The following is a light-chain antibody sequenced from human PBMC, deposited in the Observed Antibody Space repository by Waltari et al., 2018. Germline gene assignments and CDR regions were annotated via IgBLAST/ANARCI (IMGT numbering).Light chain of an antibody. CDR3: QQGRSWPPVT. J-gene: IGKJ5*01. Sequence: EIVLTQSPATLSLSPGERATLSCRASQSVGNYLACYQQTPGLAPRLLIYDTSNRATGIPARFSGSGSGTDFTLTISSLEPEDFAFYYCQQGRSWPPVTFGQGTRLEIK. CDR1: QSVGNY. CDR2: DTS. V-gene: IGKV3-11*01.